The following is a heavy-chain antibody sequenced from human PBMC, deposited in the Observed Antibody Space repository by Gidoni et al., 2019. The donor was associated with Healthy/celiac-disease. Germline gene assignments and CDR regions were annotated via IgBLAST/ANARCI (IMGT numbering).Heavy chain of an antibody. CDR3: ARPGLRPIAAADPYYYYGMDV. CDR1: GYTFTSYG. Sequence: QVQLVQSGAEVKKPGASVKVSCKASGYTFTSYGISWVRQALGQGLEWMGWISAYNGNTNYAQKLQGRVTMTTDTSTSTAYMELRSLRSDDTAVYYCARPGLRPIAAADPYYYYGMDVWGQGTTVTVSS. J-gene: IGHJ6*02. D-gene: IGHD6-13*01. CDR2: ISAYNGNT. V-gene: IGHV1-18*01.